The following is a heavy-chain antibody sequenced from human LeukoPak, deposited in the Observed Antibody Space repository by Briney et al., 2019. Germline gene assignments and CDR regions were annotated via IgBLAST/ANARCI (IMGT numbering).Heavy chain of an antibody. Sequence: PSETLSLTCAVYGGSFSGYYWSWLRQPPGKGLEWIGEINHSGSTNYNPSLKSRVTISVDTSKNQFSLKLSSVTAADTAVYYCARGRAAVLLWFGEWPIGFDYWGQGTLVTVSS. D-gene: IGHD3-10*01. V-gene: IGHV4-34*01. CDR3: ARGRAAVLLWFGEWPIGFDY. CDR1: GGSFSGYY. CDR2: INHSGST. J-gene: IGHJ4*02.